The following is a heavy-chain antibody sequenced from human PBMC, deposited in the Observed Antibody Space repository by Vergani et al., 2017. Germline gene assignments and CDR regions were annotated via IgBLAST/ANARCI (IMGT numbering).Heavy chain of an antibody. D-gene: IGHD5-24*01. V-gene: IGHV4-59*01. CDR1: GGSISSYY. CDR3: ARGGDGYFDY. J-gene: IGHJ4*02. CDR2: ISYSGST. Sequence: QVHLQESGPGLVKPSETLSLTCTVSGGSISSYYWSWIRQPPGKGLEWIGYISYSGSTNYNPSLKSRDTISVDTSKNQYSLKLSSVTAADTAVYYCARGGDGYFDYWGQGTLVTVSS.